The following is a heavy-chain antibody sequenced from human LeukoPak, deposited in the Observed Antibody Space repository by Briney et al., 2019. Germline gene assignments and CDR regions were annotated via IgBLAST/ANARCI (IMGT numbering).Heavy chain of an antibody. Sequence: PSETLSLTCAVYGGSFSGYYWSWIRRPPGKGLEWIGEINHSGSTNYNPSLKSRVTISVDTSKNQFSLKMSSVTAADTAVYYCARSSGTGTFSYWGQGTLVTVSS. J-gene: IGHJ4*02. CDR1: GGSFSGYY. CDR2: INHSGST. CDR3: ARSSGTGTFSY. D-gene: IGHD6-25*01. V-gene: IGHV4-34*01.